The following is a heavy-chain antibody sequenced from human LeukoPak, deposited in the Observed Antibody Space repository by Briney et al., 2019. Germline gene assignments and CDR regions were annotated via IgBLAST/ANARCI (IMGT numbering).Heavy chain of an antibody. CDR2: ISYDGSNK. CDR3: ARDLSSSWTTIDY. D-gene: IGHD6-13*01. Sequence: GRSLRLSCAASGFTFSSYAMHWVRQAPGEGLEWVAVISYDGSNKYYADSVKGRFTISRDNSKNTLYLQMNSLRAEDTAVYYCARDLSSSWTTIDYWGQGTLVTVSS. CDR1: GFTFSSYA. V-gene: IGHV3-30*04. J-gene: IGHJ4*02.